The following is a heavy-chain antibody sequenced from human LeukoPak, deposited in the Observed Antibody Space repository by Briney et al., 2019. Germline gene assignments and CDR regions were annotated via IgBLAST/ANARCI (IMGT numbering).Heavy chain of an antibody. J-gene: IGHJ4*02. V-gene: IGHV1-24*01. CDR3: ATAGPYDSSYDVFRCGH. CDR2: FDPENGET. Sequence: ASEKISCKVSGYTLTELSMHCVRQAPGKGLEWMGGFDPENGETIYAQKFQGRVTMTEDTSTNTAYMELSSLRSEDTAVYYCATAGPYDSSYDVFRCGHWGQGTLVTVSS. D-gene: IGHD3-22*01. CDR1: GYTLTELS.